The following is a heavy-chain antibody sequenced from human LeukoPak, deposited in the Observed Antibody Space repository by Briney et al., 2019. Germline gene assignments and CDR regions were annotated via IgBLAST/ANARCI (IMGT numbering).Heavy chain of an antibody. CDR3: ASIAVAGGDY. CDR2: ISYDGSNK. CDR1: GFNIDDYY. V-gene: IGHV3-30-3*01. Sequence: PGGSLRLSCAASGFNIDDYYMSWIRQAPGKGLEWVAVISYDGSNKYYADSVKGRFTISRDNSKNTLYLQMNSLRAEDTAVYYCASIAVAGGDYWGQGTLVTVSS. D-gene: IGHD6-19*01. J-gene: IGHJ4*02.